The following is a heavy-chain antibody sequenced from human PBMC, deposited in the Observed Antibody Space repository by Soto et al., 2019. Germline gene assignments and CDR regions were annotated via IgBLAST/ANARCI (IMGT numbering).Heavy chain of an antibody. D-gene: IGHD6-6*01. V-gene: IGHV1-2*04. J-gene: IGHJ6*02. CDR3: ARETFPDSSSPDYYYGMDV. CDR1: GYTFTGYY. Sequence: GASGKVSCKASGYTFTGYYMHWVRQAPGQGLEWMGWINPNSGGTNYAQKFQGWVTMTRDTSISTAYMELSRLRSDDTAVYYCARETFPDSSSPDYYYGMDVWGQGTTVTVSS. CDR2: INPNSGGT.